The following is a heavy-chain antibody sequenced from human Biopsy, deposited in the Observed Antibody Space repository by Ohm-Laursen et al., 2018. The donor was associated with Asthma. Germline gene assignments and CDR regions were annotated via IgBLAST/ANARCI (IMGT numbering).Heavy chain of an antibody. J-gene: IGHJ6*02. Sequence: ASVKVSCKASGYTFTSYYMHWVRQAPGHGLEWMGMINPFGGSSNFAQKFQGRLTMTRDTSTRTVYMELSSLRSEDTAVYYCARGSSSRLSQWELLVSGGKRAHSYYGMDVWGQGTTVTVSS. CDR3: ARGSSSRLSQWELLVSGGKRAHSYYGMDV. V-gene: IGHV1-46*01. D-gene: IGHD1-26*01. CDR2: INPFGGSS. CDR1: GYTFTSYY.